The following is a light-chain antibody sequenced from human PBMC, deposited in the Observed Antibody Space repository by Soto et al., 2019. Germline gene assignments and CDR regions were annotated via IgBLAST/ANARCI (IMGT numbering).Light chain of an antibody. J-gene: IGKJ3*01. V-gene: IGKV1-9*01. CDR1: QGISSF. Sequence: DIQLTQSPSFLSASVGDRVTITCRASQGISSFVAWYQQKPGKAPKLLIYAASTLQSGVPSRFSGSGSGTEFTLTIRSLQPEDFATYYCQQLQSYPLTFDPGTKVDIK. CDR3: QQLQSYPLT. CDR2: AAS.